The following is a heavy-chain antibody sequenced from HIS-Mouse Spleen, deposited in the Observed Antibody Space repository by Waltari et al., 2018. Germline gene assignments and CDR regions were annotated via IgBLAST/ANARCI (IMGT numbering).Heavy chain of an antibody. CDR1: GFTFSSYS. V-gene: IGHV3-21*01. CDR2: ISSSSSYI. D-gene: IGHD6-25*01. J-gene: IGHJ6*02. CDR3: ARDQGGPAGYYGMDV. Sequence: EVQLVVSGGGLVKPGGSLRLSGAASGFTFSSYSMNWVRAAPGKGLEWVSSISSSSSYIYYADSVKGRFTISRDNAKNSLYLQMNSLRAEDTAVYYCARDQGGPAGYYGMDVWGQGTTVTVSS.